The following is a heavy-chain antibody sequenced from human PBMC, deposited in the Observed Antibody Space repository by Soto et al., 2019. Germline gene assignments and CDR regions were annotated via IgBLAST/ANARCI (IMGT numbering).Heavy chain of an antibody. CDR3: ARDQGWSGYPSYYYYGMDV. V-gene: IGHV4-59*01. CDR2: IYYSGST. J-gene: IGHJ6*02. CDR1: GGSISSYY. D-gene: IGHD3-3*01. Sequence: SETLSLTCTVSGGSISSYYWSWIRQPPGKGLEWIGYIYYSGSTNYNPSLKSRVTISVDTSKNQFSLKLSSVTAADTAVYYCARDQGWSGYPSYYYYGMDVWGQGTTVTVSS.